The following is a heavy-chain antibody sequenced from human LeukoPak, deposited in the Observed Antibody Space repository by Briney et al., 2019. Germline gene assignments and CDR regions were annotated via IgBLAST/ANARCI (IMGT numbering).Heavy chain of an antibody. J-gene: IGHJ4*02. V-gene: IGHV3-66*01. CDR2: IYSGGST. Sequence: GGSLRLSCAASGLTLSSNYMSWVRQAPGKGLEWVSVIYSGGSTYYADSVKGRFTISRDNSKNTLYLQMNSLRAEDTAVYYCARVGSSRWYCFDYWGQGTLVTVSS. CDR3: ARVGSSRWYCFDY. CDR1: GLTLSSNY. D-gene: IGHD6-13*01.